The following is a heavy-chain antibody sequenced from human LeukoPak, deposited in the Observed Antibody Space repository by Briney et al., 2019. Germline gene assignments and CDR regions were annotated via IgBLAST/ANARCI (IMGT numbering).Heavy chain of an antibody. CDR2: INWNGGST. J-gene: IGHJ4*02. CDR3: AKSMSVAGTRGNFDY. V-gene: IGHV3-20*04. CDR1: GFTFDDYG. D-gene: IGHD6-19*01. Sequence: GGSLRLSCAASGFTFDDYGMSWVRQAPGKGLEWVSGINWNGGSTGYADSVKGRFTISRDNAKNSLYLQMNSLRAEDTAVYYCAKSMSVAGTRGNFDYWGQGTLVTVSS.